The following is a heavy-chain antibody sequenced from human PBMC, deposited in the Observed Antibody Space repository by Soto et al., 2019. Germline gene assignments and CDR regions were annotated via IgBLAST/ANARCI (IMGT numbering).Heavy chain of an antibody. J-gene: IGHJ4*02. CDR3: ARDGPGLLWFGEYQGYFDY. CDR1: GFTFSSYG. CDR2: IWYDGSNK. Sequence: QVQLVESGGGVVQPGRSLRLSCAASGFTFSSYGMHWVRQAPGKGLEWVAVIWYDGSNKYYADSVKGRFTISRDNSKNTLYLQMNSLRAEDTAVYYCARDGPGLLWFGEYQGYFDYWGQGTPVTVSS. V-gene: IGHV3-33*01. D-gene: IGHD3-10*01.